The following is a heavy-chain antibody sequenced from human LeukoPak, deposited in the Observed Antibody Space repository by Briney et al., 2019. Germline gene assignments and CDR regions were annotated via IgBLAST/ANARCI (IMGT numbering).Heavy chain of an antibody. D-gene: IGHD3-10*01. J-gene: IGHJ4*02. Sequence: ASVKVSCKASGGTFSSYAISWVRQAPGQGLEWMGRIIPILGIANYAQKFQGRVTITADKSTSTACMELSSLRSEDTAVYYCATRITMVRGYYFDYWGQGTLVTVSS. V-gene: IGHV1-69*04. CDR1: GGTFSSYA. CDR3: ATRITMVRGYYFDY. CDR2: IIPILGIA.